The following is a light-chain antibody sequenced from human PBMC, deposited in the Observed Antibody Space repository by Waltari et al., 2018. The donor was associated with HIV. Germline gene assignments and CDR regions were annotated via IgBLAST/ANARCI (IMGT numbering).Light chain of an antibody. J-gene: IGLJ2*01. Sequence: QSTLTQPASVSGSLGQSITISCTGGFTDVGRYNFVSWYQQRPGKAPRLMIFDDIKRPSGISVRFSGSKSGNTASLTISGLQADDEADYYCSSYTGGKNLIFGGGTKVT. CDR1: FTDVGRYNF. V-gene: IGLV2-23*01. CDR2: DDI. CDR3: SSYTGGKNLI.